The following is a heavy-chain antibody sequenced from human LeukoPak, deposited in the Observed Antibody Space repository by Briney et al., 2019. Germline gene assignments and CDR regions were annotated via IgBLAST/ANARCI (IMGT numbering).Heavy chain of an antibody. CDR3: ARDRRDYGTTTKYFQH. D-gene: IGHD4-17*01. J-gene: IGHJ1*01. V-gene: IGHV1-8*01. Sequence: VASVKVSCKASGYTFTSYDINWVRQATGQGLEWMGWMNPNSGNTGYAQKFQGRVTMTRNTSISTAYMELRSLRSDDTAVYYCARDRRDYGTTTKYFQHWGQGTLVTVSS. CDR2: MNPNSGNT. CDR1: GYTFTSYD.